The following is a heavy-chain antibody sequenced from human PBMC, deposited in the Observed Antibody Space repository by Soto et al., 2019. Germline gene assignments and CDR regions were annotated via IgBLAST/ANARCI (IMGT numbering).Heavy chain of an antibody. J-gene: IGHJ4*02. CDR3: ARDWAYSSGWYRGHFDY. Sequence: ASVKVSCKASGYTFTSYYMHWVRQAPGQGLEWMGIINPSGGSTSYAQKFQGRVTMTRDTSTSTVYMELSSLRSEDTAVYYCARDWAYSSGWYRGHFDYWGQGTLVTVSS. CDR1: GYTFTSYY. CDR2: INPSGGST. V-gene: IGHV1-46*01. D-gene: IGHD6-19*01.